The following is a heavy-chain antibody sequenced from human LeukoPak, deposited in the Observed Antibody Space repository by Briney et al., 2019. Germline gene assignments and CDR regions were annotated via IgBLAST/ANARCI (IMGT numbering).Heavy chain of an antibody. V-gene: IGHV3-74*01. D-gene: IGHD6-19*01. CDR3: AREAAVAGIYFDS. Sequence: GGSLRLSCVASGFTFSTYWMHWVRQAPGKGLVWGSRISYDGSSTNYADSVKGRFSISRDNAKNTVYLQMNSLRAEDTAVYYCAREAAVAGIYFDSWGQGTLVTVSS. CDR1: GFTFSTYW. J-gene: IGHJ4*02. CDR2: ISYDGSST.